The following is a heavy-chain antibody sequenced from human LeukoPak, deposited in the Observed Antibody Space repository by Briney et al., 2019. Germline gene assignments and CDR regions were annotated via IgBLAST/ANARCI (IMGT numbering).Heavy chain of an antibody. Sequence: PGGSLRLSCAASGFTFSSYWMSWVRQAPGKGLEWVANIKQDGSEKYYVDSVKGRFTISRDNAKNSLYLQMNSLRAEDTAVYYCARAIIAVAGTPSLHFDYWGQGTLVTVSS. V-gene: IGHV3-7*04. CDR1: GFTFSSYW. CDR3: ARAIIAVAGTPSLHFDY. D-gene: IGHD6-19*01. J-gene: IGHJ4*02. CDR2: IKQDGSEK.